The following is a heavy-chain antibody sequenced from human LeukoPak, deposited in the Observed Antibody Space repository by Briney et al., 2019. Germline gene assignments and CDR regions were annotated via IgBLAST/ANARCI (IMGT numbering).Heavy chain of an antibody. Sequence: GGSLRLSCAASGFTFDDYAMHWVRQAPGKGLEWVSGISWNSGSIGYADSVKGRFTISRDNAKNSLYLQVNSLRAEDTALYYCANGVAPYYYYGMDVWGQGTTVTVSS. CDR1: GFTFDDYA. V-gene: IGHV3-9*01. CDR2: ISWNSGSI. J-gene: IGHJ6*02. D-gene: IGHD3-3*01. CDR3: ANGVAPYYYYGMDV.